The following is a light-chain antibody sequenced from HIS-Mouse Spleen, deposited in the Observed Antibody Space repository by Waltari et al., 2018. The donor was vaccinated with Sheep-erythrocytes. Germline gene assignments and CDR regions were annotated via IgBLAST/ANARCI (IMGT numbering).Light chain of an antibody. Sequence: QSALTQPASVSGSPGQSITISCTGTSSDVGSYNLVSWYQQHPGKAPKLQLYEGSKRPSGVSTRVSGSKSGDTASLTISGLQAEDEADYYCCSYAGSSTPWVFGGGTKLTVL. J-gene: IGLJ3*02. V-gene: IGLV2-23*01. CDR2: EGS. CDR3: CSYAGSSTPWV. CDR1: SSDVGSYNL.